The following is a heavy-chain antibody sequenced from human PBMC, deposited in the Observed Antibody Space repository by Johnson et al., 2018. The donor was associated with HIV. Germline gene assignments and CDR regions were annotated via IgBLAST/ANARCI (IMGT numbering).Heavy chain of an antibody. J-gene: IGHJ3*02. Sequence: VQLVESGGGLVQPGGSLRLSCAASGFTVSSNYMSWVRQAPGKGLEWVSVIFSGGTTYYADSVKGRFTISRDNSKNMLYLQMNSLRAEDTAVYYCARACIDGYTCDAFDIWGQGTMVTVSS. CDR3: ARACIDGYTCDAFDI. CDR2: IFSGGTT. D-gene: IGHD5-24*01. V-gene: IGHV3-66*01. CDR1: GFTVSSNY.